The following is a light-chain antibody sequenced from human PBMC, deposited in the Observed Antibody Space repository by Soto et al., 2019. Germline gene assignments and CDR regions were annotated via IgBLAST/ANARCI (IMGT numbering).Light chain of an antibody. J-gene: IGKJ5*01. CDR3: QQRSNWPPST. CDR2: DAS. CDR1: QSVSNY. Sequence: EIVLTQSPATLFLSPGERATLSCRASQSVSNYLAWYQQKPGQAPRLLIYDASNRATGIPARFSGSGSGTDFTLTISSLEPEDFAVYYCQQRSNWPPSTFGQGTRLEIK. V-gene: IGKV3-11*01.